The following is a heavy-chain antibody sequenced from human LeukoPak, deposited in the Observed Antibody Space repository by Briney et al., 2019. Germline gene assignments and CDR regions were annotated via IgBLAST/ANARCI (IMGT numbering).Heavy chain of an antibody. Sequence: PGGSLRLSCAASGFTFSTYAIHWVRQAPGQGLEWVAVIWYDGIDKYYADSVKGRFTISRDNSKNTLYLQMNSLRAEDTAVYYCARIVAAAVFDPWGQGTLVTVSS. V-gene: IGHV3-33*01. J-gene: IGHJ5*02. CDR1: GFTFSTYA. CDR3: ARIVAAAVFDP. CDR2: IWYDGIDK. D-gene: IGHD2-15*01.